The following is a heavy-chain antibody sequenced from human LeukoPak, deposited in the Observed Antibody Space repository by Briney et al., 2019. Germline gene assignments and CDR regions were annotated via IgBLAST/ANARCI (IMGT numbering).Heavy chain of an antibody. J-gene: IGHJ4*02. CDR2: IYPGDSDT. CDR1: GYSFNSYW. D-gene: IGHD3-22*01. V-gene: IGHV5-51*01. CDR3: ARRYYDSSGYSRHFDY. Sequence: GASLQISCKGSGYSFNSYWIGWVRQMPGKGLEWMGLIYPGDSDTRYSPSFQGQVTISADKSISTAYLQWSSLKTSDTAMYYCARRYYDSSGYSRHFDYWGQGTLVTVSS.